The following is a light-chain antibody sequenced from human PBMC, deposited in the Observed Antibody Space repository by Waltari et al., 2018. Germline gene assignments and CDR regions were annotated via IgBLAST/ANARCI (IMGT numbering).Light chain of an antibody. J-gene: IGKJ1*01. CDR1: QDISNY. V-gene: IGKV1-33*01. CDR3: QQYDNLPWT. Sequence: DIQMTQSPSSLSASVGDRVTLTCQASQDISNYLNWDQQKPGTAPNPLTYDASNLDSGVPSRFSGSGSGTDFAVTISSLQPEDIATYYCQQYDNLPWTFGQGTKVEIK. CDR2: DAS.